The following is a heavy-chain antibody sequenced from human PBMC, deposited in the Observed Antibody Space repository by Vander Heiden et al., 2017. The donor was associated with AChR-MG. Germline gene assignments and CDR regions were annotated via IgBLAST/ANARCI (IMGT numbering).Heavy chain of an antibody. CDR1: GYTFTSYY. Sequence: QVQLVQSGAEVKKPGASVQVSCKASGYTFTSYYMHWVRGAPGQGLEWMGIINPSGGSTSYAQKFQGRVTMTRGTSTSTVYMELSSLRSEDTAVYYCARLPRYCSGGSCYSASGYYYGMDVWGQGTTVTVSS. D-gene: IGHD2-15*01. J-gene: IGHJ6*02. CDR3: ARLPRYCSGGSCYSASGYYYGMDV. V-gene: IGHV1-46*03. CDR2: INPSGGST.